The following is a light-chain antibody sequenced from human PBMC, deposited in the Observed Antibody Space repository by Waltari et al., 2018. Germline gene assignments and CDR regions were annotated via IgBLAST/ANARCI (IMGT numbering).Light chain of an antibody. CDR1: QSVLYSSNNKNY. V-gene: IGKV4-1*01. CDR2: GAS. Sequence: DIVMTQSPDSLAVSLGERATINCKSSQSVLYSSNNKNYLAWYQRKPGQPPKLLIYGASTRESGVPDRFSGSGSETDFTLTIRSLQAEDVAVYYCQQYYSKPLTFGGGTKVEIK. J-gene: IGKJ4*01. CDR3: QQYYSKPLT.